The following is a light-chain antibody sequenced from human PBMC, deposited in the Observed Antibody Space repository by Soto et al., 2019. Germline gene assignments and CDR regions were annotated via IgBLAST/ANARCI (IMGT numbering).Light chain of an antibody. CDR2: GAS. V-gene: IGKV1D-12*01. J-gene: IGKJ1*01. Sequence: DIQLTQSPSSVSASVGDSVTISCRASQGISTWLAWYQQKAGKAPKLLIYGASRLLNGVPSRFSGSGSGTYFTLTISSLQPEDFATYYCQHYNSYSEAFGQGTKVDIK. CDR3: QHYNSYSEA. CDR1: QGISTW.